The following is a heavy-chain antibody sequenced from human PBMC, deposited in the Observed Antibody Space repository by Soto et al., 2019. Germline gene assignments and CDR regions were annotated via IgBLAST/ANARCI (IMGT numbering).Heavy chain of an antibody. CDR3: AKDVCSRSWFDP. V-gene: IGHV4-4*07. Sequence: QVQLQESGPGLVKPSETLSLTCAVSGASIRSYHWSWIRQPAGKGLEWIGRMQHTGNTNYNPSLKSRVTMSVDTSKNQISLIMTSVTAADTAVYFCAKDVCSRSWFDPWGQGILVIVSS. CDR2: MQHTGNT. J-gene: IGHJ5*02. CDR1: GASIRSYH. D-gene: IGHD3-16*01.